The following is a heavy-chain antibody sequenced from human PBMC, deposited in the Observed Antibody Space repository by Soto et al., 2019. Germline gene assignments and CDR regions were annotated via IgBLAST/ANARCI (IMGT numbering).Heavy chain of an antibody. J-gene: IGHJ4*02. CDR3: AGEEYKDNLGGLAF. V-gene: IGHV3-30-3*01. CDR2: VSYDGGTR. D-gene: IGHD3-10*01. Sequence: QVQLVESGGGVVQPGRSLRLSCAASGFSFSTYAMQWVRQAPGKGLEWVAVVSYDGGTRFYADSVKGRFTISRDNSKNTLYLDINSLTVEDPAVYGCAGEEYKDNLGGLAFGGRGAVVTVSS. CDR1: GFSFSTYA.